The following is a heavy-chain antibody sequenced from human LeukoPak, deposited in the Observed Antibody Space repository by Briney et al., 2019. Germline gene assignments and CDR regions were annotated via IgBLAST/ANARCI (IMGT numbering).Heavy chain of an antibody. J-gene: IGHJ4*02. CDR1: GFIFGTYA. Sequence: GGSLRLSCATSGFIFGTYALSWVRQAPGKGLEWASSISGSGGSTYHADSVKGRFTISRDSSKNTLYLQMNSLRAEDTALYYCARVIRAAPGKGYFDYWGQGTLVTASS. V-gene: IGHV3-23*01. CDR3: ARVIRAAPGKGYFDY. D-gene: IGHD6-13*01. CDR2: ISGSGGST.